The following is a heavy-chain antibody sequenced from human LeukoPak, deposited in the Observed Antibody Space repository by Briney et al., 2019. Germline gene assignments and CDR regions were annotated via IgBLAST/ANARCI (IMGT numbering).Heavy chain of an antibody. CDR3: ARHVSYYDSSGYLGDAFDI. Sequence: SETLSLTCAVYGGSFSGYYWSWIRQPPGEGLEGIGEINQSGSTNYNPSLKSRVTISVDTSKNQFSLKLSSVTASDTAVYYCARHVSYYDSSGYLGDAFDIWGQGTMVTVSS. J-gene: IGHJ3*02. D-gene: IGHD3-22*01. V-gene: IGHV4-34*01. CDR2: INQSGST. CDR1: GGSFSGYY.